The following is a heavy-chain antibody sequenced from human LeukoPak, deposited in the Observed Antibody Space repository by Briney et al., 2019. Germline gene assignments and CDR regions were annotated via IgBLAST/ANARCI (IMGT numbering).Heavy chain of an antibody. CDR3: ARRWSGWFDP. D-gene: IGHD1-26*01. CDR1: GASIRSYY. CDR2: IYYSGST. Sequence: SETLSLTCTVAGASIRSYYWTWIRQPPGKGLEWIGYIYYSGSTTYNPSLKRRVTMSVDTSKHQFSLKLTSVTAADTAVYYCARRWSGWFDPGGQGAPVTVSS. V-gene: IGHV4-59*01. J-gene: IGHJ5*02.